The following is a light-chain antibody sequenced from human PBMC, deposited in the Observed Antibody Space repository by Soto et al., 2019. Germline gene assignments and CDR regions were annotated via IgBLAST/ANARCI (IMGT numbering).Light chain of an antibody. Sequence: SVLTQPASVSGSPGQSITISCTGTSSDVESYNLVSWYQQHPGKAPKVMIYDVSKRPSGVPDRFSGSKSGNTASLTLSGLQAEDEAEYYCCSYAGSYTFYVFGTGTKVTVL. J-gene: IGLJ1*01. CDR3: CSYAGSYTFYV. CDR1: SSDVESYNL. CDR2: DVS. V-gene: IGLV2-11*01.